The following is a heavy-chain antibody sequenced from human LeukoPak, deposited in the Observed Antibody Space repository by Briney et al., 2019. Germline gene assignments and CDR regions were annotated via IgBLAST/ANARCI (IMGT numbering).Heavy chain of an antibody. D-gene: IGHD2-2*01. Sequence: PGGSLRLSCAASGFTFDDYAMHWVRQAPGKGLEWVSLISWDGGRTFYADSVKGRFTISGDNSKNSLYLQMSSLRAEDTAFYYCARDRGYQLLTIDSWGQGTLVTVSS. V-gene: IGHV3-43D*04. J-gene: IGHJ4*02. CDR3: ARDRGYQLLTIDS. CDR2: ISWDGGRT. CDR1: GFTFDDYA.